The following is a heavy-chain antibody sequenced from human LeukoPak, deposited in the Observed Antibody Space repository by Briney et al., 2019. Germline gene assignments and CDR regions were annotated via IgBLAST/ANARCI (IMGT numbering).Heavy chain of an antibody. J-gene: IGHJ4*02. V-gene: IGHV1-3*01. D-gene: IGHD3-9*01. CDR2: INAGNGNT. Sequence: ASVKVSCKASGGTFSSYAISWVRQAPGQGLEWMGWINAGNGNTKYSQKFQGRVTITRDTSASTAYMELSSLRSEDTAVYYCARDLNRHYDILTGSSFDYWGQGTLVTVSS. CDR1: GGTFSSYA. CDR3: ARDLNRHYDILTGSSFDY.